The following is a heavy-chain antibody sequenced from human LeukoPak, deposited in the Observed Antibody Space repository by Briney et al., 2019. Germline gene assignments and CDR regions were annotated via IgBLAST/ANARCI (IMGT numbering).Heavy chain of an antibody. CDR1: GGTFSNYA. V-gene: IGHV1-69*13. Sequence: RASVKVSCKASGGTFSNYAISWVRQAPGQGLEWMGGIIPIFGTANYAQKFQGRVTITADESTSTAYMELSSLRSEDTAVYHCARESDIQLWLGTGYFDYWGQGTLVTVSS. CDR3: ARESDIQLWLGTGYFDY. CDR2: IIPIFGTA. D-gene: IGHD5-18*01. J-gene: IGHJ4*02.